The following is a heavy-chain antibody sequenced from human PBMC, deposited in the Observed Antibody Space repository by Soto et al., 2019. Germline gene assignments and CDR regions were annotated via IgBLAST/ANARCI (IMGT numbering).Heavy chain of an antibody. CDR3: ARAISDFWSGYNYYYYMDV. CDR2: ISAYNGNT. V-gene: IGHV1-18*01. J-gene: IGHJ6*03. CDR1: GYTFTSYG. D-gene: IGHD3-3*01. Sequence: GASVKVSCKASGYTFTSYGISWVRQAPGQGLELMGWISAYNGNTNYAQKLQGRVTMTTDTSTSTAYMELRSLRSDDTAVYYCARAISDFWSGYNYYYYMDVWGKGTTVTVSS.